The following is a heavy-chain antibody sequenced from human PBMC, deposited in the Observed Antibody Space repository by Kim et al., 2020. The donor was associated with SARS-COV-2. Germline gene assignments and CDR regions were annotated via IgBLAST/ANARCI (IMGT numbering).Heavy chain of an antibody. CDR2: INTDGSIT. D-gene: IGHD3-16*01. V-gene: IGHV3-74*01. J-gene: IGHJ6*02. Sequence: GGSLRLSCAASGFTFSSHWMHWVRQAPGKGLEWVSGINTDGSITNYADSVKGRFTISRDNAKKTLYLQMNSLRGEDKAGYYCVRDYARDMDVWGQGTTVT. CDR1: GFTFSSHW. CDR3: VRDYARDMDV.